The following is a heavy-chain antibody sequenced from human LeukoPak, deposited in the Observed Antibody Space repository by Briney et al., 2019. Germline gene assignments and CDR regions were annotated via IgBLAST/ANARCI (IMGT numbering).Heavy chain of an antibody. D-gene: IGHD6-19*01. V-gene: IGHV1-2*02. J-gene: IGHJ4*02. CDR3: ARVSGWYRGMRQFDY. CDR2: INPNSGGT. CDR1: GYTFTGYY. Sequence: GASVKVSCKASGYTFTGYYMHWVRQAPGQGLEWMGWINPNSGGTNYAQKLQGRVTLTTDTSTSAAYMELRSLRSDDTAVYYCARVSGWYRGMRQFDYWGQGTLVTVSS.